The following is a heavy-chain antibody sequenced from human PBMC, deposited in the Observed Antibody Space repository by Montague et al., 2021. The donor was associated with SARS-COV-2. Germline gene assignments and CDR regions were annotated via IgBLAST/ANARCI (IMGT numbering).Heavy chain of an antibody. CDR2: ISKISDFI. J-gene: IGHJ6*02. CDR3: APPYRDSGACYGLDV. CDR1: GFTFSSYS. Sequence: SLRLSCAASGFTFSSYSINWVRQAPGKGLEWVSSISKISDFIYYADSVKGRFTISRDNAENSLYLQMNSLRAEDTAVYYCAPPYRDSGACYGLDVWGQGTTVTVSS. D-gene: IGHD5-24*01. V-gene: IGHV3-21*01.